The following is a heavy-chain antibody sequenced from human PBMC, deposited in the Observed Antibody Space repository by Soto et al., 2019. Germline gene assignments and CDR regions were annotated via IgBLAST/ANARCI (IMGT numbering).Heavy chain of an antibody. D-gene: IGHD3-16*02. Sequence: GASVKFSCKASGGTFSSYAISWVRQAPGQGLEWMGGIIPIFGTANYAQKFQGRVTITADESTSTAYMELSSLRSEDTAVYYCARVVPGELSLGAFDIWGQGTMVTVSS. CDR3: ARVVPGELSLGAFDI. CDR2: IIPIFGTA. V-gene: IGHV1-69*13. J-gene: IGHJ3*02. CDR1: GGTFSSYA.